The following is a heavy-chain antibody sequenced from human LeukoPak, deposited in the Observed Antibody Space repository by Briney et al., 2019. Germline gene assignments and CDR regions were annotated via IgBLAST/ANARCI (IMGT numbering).Heavy chain of an antibody. CDR3: ARHAGDSSGYWMGYFDY. Sequence: SETLSLTCTVSGGSISSSSYYWGWIRQPPGKGLEWIGSIYYSGSTYYNPSPKSRVTISVDTSKNQFSLKLSSVTAADTAVYYCARHAGDSSGYWMGYFDYWGQGTLVTVSS. J-gene: IGHJ4*02. D-gene: IGHD3-22*01. V-gene: IGHV4-39*01. CDR2: IYYSGST. CDR1: GGSISSSSYY.